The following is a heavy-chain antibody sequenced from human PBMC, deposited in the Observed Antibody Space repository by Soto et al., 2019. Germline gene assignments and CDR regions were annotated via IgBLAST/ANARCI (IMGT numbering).Heavy chain of an antibody. V-gene: IGHV3-23*01. J-gene: IGHJ3*02. CDR3: APHVSCSGGSCQYDAFAI. CDR2: ITADGGT. CDR1: GFTVSSHA. Sequence: EVQVLESGGGLVQPGGSLRLCSEGSGFTVSSHAMTWIRQAPGKGPEWVSTITADGGTYYADSVKGRFAMSRDTSESTLYLQMNSLGAEDTAAYYCAPHVSCSGGSCQYDAFAIRGQGTMVTVSS. D-gene: IGHD2-15*01.